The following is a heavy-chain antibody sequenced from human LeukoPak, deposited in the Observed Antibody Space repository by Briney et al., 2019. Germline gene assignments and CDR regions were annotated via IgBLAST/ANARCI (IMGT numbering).Heavy chain of an antibody. J-gene: IGHJ4*02. CDR1: GFTFSNYA. D-gene: IGHD6-19*01. V-gene: IGHV3-23*01. CDR3: AKERGYTSGLGTLDY. CDR2: ISGSGGST. Sequence: GRTLRLSCAASGFTFSNYAMSWIRQVPGKGLEWVSTISGSGGSTYYADPMKGRFSLYRDNSNNTLFLQMKSLRAEDTAVYYCAKERGYTSGLGTLDYWGQGTVVTVST.